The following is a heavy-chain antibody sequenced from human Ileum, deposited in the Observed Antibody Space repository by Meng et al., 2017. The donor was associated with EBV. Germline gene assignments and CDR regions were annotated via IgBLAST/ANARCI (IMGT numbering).Heavy chain of an antibody. D-gene: IGHD3-22*01. Sequence: QLQLQQWGAGLLKHSETLSLTCAVYGGSLSGYYWSWIRQPPGKGLEWIGEITHSGSTNYNSSLKSRVTILVDTSKNQLSLKMNSVTAADTAVYYCARCYDSSGYYELNHFDHWGQGTLVTVFS. V-gene: IGHV4-34*01. J-gene: IGHJ4*02. CDR1: GGSLSGYY. CDR2: ITHSGST. CDR3: ARCYDSSGYYELNHFDH.